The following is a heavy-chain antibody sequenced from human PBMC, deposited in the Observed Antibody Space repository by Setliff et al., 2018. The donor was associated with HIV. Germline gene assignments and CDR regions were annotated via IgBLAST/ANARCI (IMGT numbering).Heavy chain of an antibody. CDR1: GGSISSSSYY. J-gene: IGHJ6*03. V-gene: IGHV4-39*01. Sequence: PSETLSLTCTVSGGSISSSSYYWGWIRQPPGKGLEWIGSIYYSGSTYYNPSLKSRVTISVDTSKNQFSLKLSSVTAADTAVYYCARGGYDYVWGSYRYPYYYYYMDVWGKGTTVTVSS. D-gene: IGHD3-16*02. CDR3: ARGGYDYVWGSYRYPYYYYYMDV. CDR2: IYYSGST.